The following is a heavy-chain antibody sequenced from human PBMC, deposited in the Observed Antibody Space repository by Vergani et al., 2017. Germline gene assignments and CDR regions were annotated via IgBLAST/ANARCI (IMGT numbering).Heavy chain of an antibody. J-gene: IGHJ6*03. V-gene: IGHV3-20*01. CDR2: ISYNGLDV. Sequence: EVELLDSGGKVVRPGGSLRLSCVASEFKFDQFGMMWVRQSPGKGPEWVAGISYNGLDVGYSESVEGRFTISRDNSKNSLFLQMNNVRAEDTASYHCARGALYSIYYFMDVWGKGTTVKVSS. CDR3: ARGALYSIYYFMDV. CDR1: EFKFDQFG. D-gene: IGHD3-10*02.